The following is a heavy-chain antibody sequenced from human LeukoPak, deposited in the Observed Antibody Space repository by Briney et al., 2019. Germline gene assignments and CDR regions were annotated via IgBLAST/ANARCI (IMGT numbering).Heavy chain of an antibody. V-gene: IGHV3-30*02. CDR2: IRYDGSNK. D-gene: IGHD6-19*01. Sequence: GGSLRLSCAASGFTFSSYSMNWVRQAPGKGLEWVAFIRYDGSNKYYADSVKGRFTISRDNSKNTLYLQMNSLRAEDTAVYYCAKESGADWAVAGTGYFDYWGQGTLVTVSS. CDR3: AKESGADWAVAGTGYFDY. CDR1: GFTFSSYS. J-gene: IGHJ4*02.